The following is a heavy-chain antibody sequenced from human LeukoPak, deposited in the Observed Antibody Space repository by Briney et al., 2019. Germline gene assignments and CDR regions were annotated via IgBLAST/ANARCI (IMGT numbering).Heavy chain of an antibody. V-gene: IGHV3-48*02. J-gene: IGHJ4*02. CDR2: ISSTTSAT. D-gene: IGHD5-18*01. CDR3: AREDCSGYSYGYIDY. Sequence: GGALSLSCAASGFTFSTCSMHWVRQAAGKGLEWLSYISSTTSATYYGDSVKGRFTISRDKDKNSLYLQMNSLRDEDTAVYYCAREDCSGYSYGYIDYWGQGTQVTVSS. CDR1: GFTFSTCS.